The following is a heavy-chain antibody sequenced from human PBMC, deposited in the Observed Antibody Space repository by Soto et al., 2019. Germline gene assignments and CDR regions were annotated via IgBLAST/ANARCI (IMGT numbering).Heavy chain of an antibody. CDR1: GGSISSGDYS. CDR2: IYNSGIT. V-gene: IGHV4-30-4*01. Sequence: SETLSLTCTVSGGSISSGDYSWSWVRQSPGKGLEWIGHIYNSGITYYNPSLKSRVVISIDTSRNQFSLRLTSLTAADRAVYFCARGVAVFGVSTRFCFDSLGQGTVVTV. CDR3: ARGVAVFGVSTRFCFDS. D-gene: IGHD3-3*01. J-gene: IGHJ5*01.